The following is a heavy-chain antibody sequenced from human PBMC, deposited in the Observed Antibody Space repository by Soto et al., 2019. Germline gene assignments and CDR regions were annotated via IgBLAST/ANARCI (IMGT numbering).Heavy chain of an antibody. D-gene: IGHD3-22*01. V-gene: IGHV3-33*01. J-gene: IGHJ4*02. Sequence: QVQLVESGGGVVQPGRSLRLSCAASGFTFSSYGMHWVRQAPGTGLEWVAVIWNDGSNKYYADSVKGRFTISRDNSKNTLYLQMNSLRAEDKAVYYCARERDSSGYTRLDYWGQGTLVTVSS. CDR1: GFTFSSYG. CDR2: IWNDGSNK. CDR3: ARERDSSGYTRLDY.